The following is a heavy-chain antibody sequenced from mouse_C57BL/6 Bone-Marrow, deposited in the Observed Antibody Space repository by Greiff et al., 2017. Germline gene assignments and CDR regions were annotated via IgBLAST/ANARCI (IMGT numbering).Heavy chain of an antibody. CDR1: GYAFSSSW. Sequence: QVQLQQSGPELVKPGASVKISCKASGYAFSSSWMNWVKQRPGKGLEWIGRIYPGDGDTNYNGKFKGKATLTADKSSSTAYMQLSSLTSEDSAVYYCASSYYDYDEYFDVWGTGTTVTVSS. CDR3: ASSYYDYDEYFDV. D-gene: IGHD2-4*01. CDR2: IYPGDGDT. V-gene: IGHV1-82*01. J-gene: IGHJ1*03.